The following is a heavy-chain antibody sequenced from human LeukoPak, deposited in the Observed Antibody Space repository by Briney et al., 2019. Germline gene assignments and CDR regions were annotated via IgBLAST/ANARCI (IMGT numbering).Heavy chain of an antibody. J-gene: IGHJ4*02. D-gene: IGHD4-23*01. V-gene: IGHV3-7*01. CDR3: PRDEGVTVATYLFDF. CDR2: IKYDGTYT. Sequence: GGSVRLSCEASGFDFRNYYMSWVRQAPGKGLEWLANIKYDGTYTNYKDSVKGRLTLPRDNAKNSVYLQMNSLRAEDTAVYYCPRDEGVTVATYLFDFWGRGTLVTVSS. CDR1: GFDFRNYY.